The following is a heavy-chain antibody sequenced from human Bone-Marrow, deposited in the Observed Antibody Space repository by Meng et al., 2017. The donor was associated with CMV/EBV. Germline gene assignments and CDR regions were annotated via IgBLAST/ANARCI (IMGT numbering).Heavy chain of an antibody. Sequence: ASVKVSCKASGYTFTGYYMHWVRQAPGQGLEWMGWINPNSGGTNYAQKFQGRVTVTRDTSISTAYMELSRLRSDDTAVYYCARTKREYQLLLGYYYYGMDVWGQGTTVTVSS. D-gene: IGHD2-2*01. V-gene: IGHV1-2*02. J-gene: IGHJ6*02. CDR1: GYTFTGYY. CDR3: ARTKREYQLLLGYYYYGMDV. CDR2: INPNSGGT.